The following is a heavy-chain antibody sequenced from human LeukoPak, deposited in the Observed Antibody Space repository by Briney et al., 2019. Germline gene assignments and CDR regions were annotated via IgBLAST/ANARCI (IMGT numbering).Heavy chain of an antibody. D-gene: IGHD2-2*01. CDR3: ARDHRQLLFYFDY. CDR2: ISYDGSNK. J-gene: IGHJ4*02. CDR1: GFTFSSYA. V-gene: IGHV3-30-3*01. Sequence: GGSLRLSCAASGFTFSSYAMHWVRQAPGKGLEWVAVISYDGSNKYYADSVKGRFTISRDNSKNTLYLQMNSLRAEDTAVYYCARDHRQLLFYFDYWGQGTLVTVSS.